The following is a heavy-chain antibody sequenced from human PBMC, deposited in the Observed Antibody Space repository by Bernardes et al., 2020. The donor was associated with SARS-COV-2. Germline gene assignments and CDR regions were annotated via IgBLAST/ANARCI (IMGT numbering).Heavy chain of an antibody. V-gene: IGHV1-18*01. D-gene: IGHD4-17*01. CDR2: ISAYNGNT. Sequence: ASVKVSCKASGYTFTSYGISWVRQAPGQGLEWMGWISAYNGNTNYAQKLQGRVTMTTDTSTSTAYMELRSLRSDDTAVYYCAWGDGDYSAEYFQHWGQGTLVTVSS. J-gene: IGHJ1*01. CDR1: GYTFTSYG. CDR3: AWGDGDYSAEYFQH.